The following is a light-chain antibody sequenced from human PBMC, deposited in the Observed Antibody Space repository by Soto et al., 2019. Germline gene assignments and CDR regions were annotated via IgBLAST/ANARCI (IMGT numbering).Light chain of an antibody. CDR1: SSDVGGYSY. Sequence: QSALTQAASVSGSPGQSITISCTGTSSDVGGYSYVSWYQQHPGKAPKLVIYDVTNRPSGVSNRFSGSKSGNTASLTISGLQAEDEADYYCCSLTSSSTYVFGTGTKLTVL. J-gene: IGLJ1*01. V-gene: IGLV2-14*03. CDR2: DVT. CDR3: CSLTSSSTYV.